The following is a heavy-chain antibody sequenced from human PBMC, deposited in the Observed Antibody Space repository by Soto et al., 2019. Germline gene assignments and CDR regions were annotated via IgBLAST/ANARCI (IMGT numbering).Heavy chain of an antibody. V-gene: IGHV3-74*01. D-gene: IGHD3-10*01. CDR2: IKFDGTDI. CDR3: TKGGPYYSVPFDQ. J-gene: IGHJ4*02. CDR1: GFIFSSYW. Sequence: GGSLRLSCAASGFIFSSYWMHWVRQAPGKGLVWISRIKFDGTDITYEDSVKGRFTVSRDNARNTLYLQMDSLTAEDTAVYYCTKGGPYYSVPFDQWAQGTVVTVSS.